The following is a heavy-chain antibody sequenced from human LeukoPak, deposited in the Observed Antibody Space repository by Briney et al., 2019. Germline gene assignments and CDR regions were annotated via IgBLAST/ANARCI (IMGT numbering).Heavy chain of an antibody. CDR2: INHSGST. J-gene: IGHJ6*04. CDR1: GGSFSGYY. V-gene: IGHV4-34*01. CDR3: AREHAAAGPYYYYYYGMDV. D-gene: IGHD6-13*01. Sequence: SETLSLTCAVYGGSFSGYYWSWIRQPPGKGLEWIGEINHSGSTNYNPSFKSRVTISVDTSKNQFSLKLSSVTAADTAVYYCAREHAAAGPYYYYYYGMDVWGKGTTVTVSS.